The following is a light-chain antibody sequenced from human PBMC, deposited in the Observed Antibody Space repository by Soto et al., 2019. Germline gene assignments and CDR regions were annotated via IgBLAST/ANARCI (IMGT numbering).Light chain of an antibody. CDR1: QSVSSSY. V-gene: IGKV3-20*01. Sequence: EIVLTQSPGALSLSPGERATLSCGASQSVSSSYLAWYQQKPGQAPRLLIYGASTRATGIPDRFSGSWSGTDFTLTISRLEPEDFAVDYCQQYGSSPRTFGQGTKVEIK. CDR2: GAS. J-gene: IGKJ1*01. CDR3: QQYGSSPRT.